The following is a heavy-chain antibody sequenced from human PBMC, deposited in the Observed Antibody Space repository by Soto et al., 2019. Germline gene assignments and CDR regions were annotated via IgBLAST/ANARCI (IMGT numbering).Heavy chain of an antibody. Sequence: SETLSLTCTVSGGSISSYYWSWIRQPPGKGLEWIGYIYYSGSTNYNPSLKSRVTISVDTSKNQFSLKLSSVTAADTAVYYCARLSGYYLMYGMDVWGQGTTVTVS. V-gene: IGHV4-59*01. D-gene: IGHD3-22*01. CDR2: IYYSGST. CDR3: ARLSGYYLMYGMDV. J-gene: IGHJ6*02. CDR1: GGSISSYY.